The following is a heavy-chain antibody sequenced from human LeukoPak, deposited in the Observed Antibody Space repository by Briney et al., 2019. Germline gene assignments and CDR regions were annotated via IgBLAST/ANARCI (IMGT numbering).Heavy chain of an antibody. V-gene: IGHV1-69*01. Sequence: ASVKVSCKTSGGTFSSYAISWVRQAPGQGLEWMGGIIPIFGTANYAQKFQGRVTITADESTSTAYMELSSLRSEDTAVYYCAREVVSGPSYFDSWGQGTLVTVSS. CDR3: AREVVSGPSYFDS. CDR1: GGTFSSYA. CDR2: IIPIFGTA. D-gene: IGHD3-10*01. J-gene: IGHJ4*02.